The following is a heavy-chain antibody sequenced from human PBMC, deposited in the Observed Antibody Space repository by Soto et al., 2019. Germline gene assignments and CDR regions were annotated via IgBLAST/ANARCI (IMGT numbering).Heavy chain of an antibody. CDR1: VGSFSGYY. J-gene: IGHJ6*02. Sequence: SETLSLTCAVYVGSFSGYYWSWIRQPPGKGLEWIGYMYNTGSTVYNPPFKSRVTISVDTSKNQFSLKLNSVTAADTAVYYCARDLWGYCGTDCYPLDVWGQGTTVPVS. D-gene: IGHD2-21*02. V-gene: IGHV4-59*01. CDR3: ARDLWGYCGTDCYPLDV. CDR2: MYNTGST.